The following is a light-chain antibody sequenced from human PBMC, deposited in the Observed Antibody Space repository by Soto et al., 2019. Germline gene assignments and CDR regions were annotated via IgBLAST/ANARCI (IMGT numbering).Light chain of an antibody. CDR2: EVN. CDR1: SSDVGTYNR. CDR3: SSYTSSSTLL. J-gene: IGLJ2*01. Sequence: QSALTQPPSVSGSPGQSVTISCTGTSSDVGTYNRVSWYQEPPGTAPKLMIYEVNNRPSGVPDRFSGSKSGNTASLTISGLQAEEEADYYCSSYTSSSTLLFGGGTKLTVL. V-gene: IGLV2-18*02.